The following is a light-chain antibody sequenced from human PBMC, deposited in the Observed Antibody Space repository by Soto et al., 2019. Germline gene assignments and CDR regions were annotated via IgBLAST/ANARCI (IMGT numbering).Light chain of an antibody. CDR3: QHVSNWPPT. J-gene: IGKJ3*01. Sequence: EVVMTQSPATLSVSPGERVPLSCRASESVLRNLAWYHQKPGQGPSRLIYYASTKATGVPDRFTGSGSGTEFTLTISSLQSEDFVVYHCQHVSNWPPTFGPGTKVEIK. V-gene: IGKV3-15*01. CDR2: YAS. CDR1: ESVLRN.